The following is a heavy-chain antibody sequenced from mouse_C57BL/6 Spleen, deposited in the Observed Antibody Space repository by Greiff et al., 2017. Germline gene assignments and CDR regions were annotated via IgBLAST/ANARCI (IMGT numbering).Heavy chain of an antibody. CDR2: IDPEDGDT. CDR1: GFNIKDYY. J-gene: IGHJ3*01. CDR3: TTWDGNSLAWFAY. D-gene: IGHD2-1*01. V-gene: IGHV14-1*01. Sequence: VQLQQSGAELVRPGASVKLSCTASGFNIKDYYMHWVKQRPEQGLEWIGRIDPEDGDTEYAPKFKGKATMTADTSSNTAYLQLSSLTSEDTAVYYCTTWDGNSLAWFAYCGQGTLVTVSA.